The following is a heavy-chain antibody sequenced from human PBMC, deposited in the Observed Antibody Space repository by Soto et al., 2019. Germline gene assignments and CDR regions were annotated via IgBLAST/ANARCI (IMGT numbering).Heavy chain of an antibody. Sequence: QVQLVESAGGLVKPGGSLRLSCAASGFTFSDYYMSWIRQAPGKGLEWVSYISSSGSTIYYSDSGKGRFTISRDNATNSLYLQMNSMRAEDTAVYYCARDLGLVRGGSTLLADVWGQGTTVTVSS. CDR3: ARDLGLVRGGSTLLADV. V-gene: IGHV3-11*01. CDR1: GFTFSDYY. J-gene: IGHJ6*02. CDR2: ISSSGSTI. D-gene: IGHD3-10*02.